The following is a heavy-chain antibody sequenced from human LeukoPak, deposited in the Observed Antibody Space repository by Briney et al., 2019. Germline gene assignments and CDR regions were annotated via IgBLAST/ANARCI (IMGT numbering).Heavy chain of an antibody. CDR1: GFTFSSYW. V-gene: IGHV3-7*01. CDR3: ARVGWGKYQLPNYFDY. D-gene: IGHD2-2*01. J-gene: IGHJ4*02. Sequence: GGSLRLSCAASGFTFSSYWMSWVRQAPGKGLEWVANIKQDGSEKYYVDSVKGRFTISRDNAKNSLYLQMNSLRAEDTAVYYCARVGWGKYQLPNYFDYWGQGTLVTVSS. CDR2: IKQDGSEK.